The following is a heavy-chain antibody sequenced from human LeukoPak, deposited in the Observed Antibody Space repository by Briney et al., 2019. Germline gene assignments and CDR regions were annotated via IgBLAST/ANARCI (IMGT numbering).Heavy chain of an antibody. V-gene: IGHV4-59*01. CDR3: ARVSLRGYSYGYIDS. CDR1: GGSIRPYY. D-gene: IGHD5-18*01. CDR2: ISHSGST. J-gene: IGHJ4*02. Sequence: KPSETLSLTCTVSGGSIRPYYWSWIRQPPGKGLEWIGYISHSGSTNYSPSFESRLTISVDTSKSQSSLRLSSVTAADTAVYYCARVSLRGYSYGYIDSWGQGILVTVSS.